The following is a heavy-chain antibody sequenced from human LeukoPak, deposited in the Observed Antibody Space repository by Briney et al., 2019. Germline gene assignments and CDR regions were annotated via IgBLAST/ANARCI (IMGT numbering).Heavy chain of an antibody. CDR1: GYTLTELS. CDR2: FDPEDGET. CDR3: ATFTAAGAIYFDY. Sequence: ASVKVSCKVSGYTLTELSMHWVRQAPGTGLEWMGGFDPEDGETIYAQKFQGRVTMTEDTSTDTAYMELSSLRSEDTAVYYCATFTAAGAIYFDYWGQGTLVTVSS. D-gene: IGHD3-10*01. J-gene: IGHJ4*02. V-gene: IGHV1-24*01.